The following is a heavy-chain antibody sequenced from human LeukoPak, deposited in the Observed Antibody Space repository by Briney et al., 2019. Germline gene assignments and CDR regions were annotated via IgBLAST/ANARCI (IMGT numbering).Heavy chain of an antibody. D-gene: IGHD3-3*01. J-gene: IGHJ4*02. CDR1: GFTFSSYA. CDR2: ISSNGGST. Sequence: PGGSLRLSCAASGFTFSSYAMHWVRQAPGKGLEYVSAISSNGGSTYYANSVKGRFTISRDNSKNTLYLQMGSLRAEDMAVYYCARGGFLEWLLDYWGQGTLVTVSS. V-gene: IGHV3-64*01. CDR3: ARGGFLEWLLDY.